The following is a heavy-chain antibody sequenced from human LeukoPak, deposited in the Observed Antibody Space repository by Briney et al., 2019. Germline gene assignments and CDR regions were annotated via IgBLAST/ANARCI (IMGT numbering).Heavy chain of an antibody. D-gene: IGHD1-1*01. Sequence: GGSLRLSCAASGFIFSNYGMNWVRQAPGKGLEWVSAISGSGGSTYYADSVKGRFTISRDNSKNTLYLQMNSLRAEDTAVYYCANVGTDYWGQGTLVTVSS. CDR2: ISGSGGST. V-gene: IGHV3-23*01. J-gene: IGHJ4*02. CDR3: ANVGTDY. CDR1: GFIFSNYG.